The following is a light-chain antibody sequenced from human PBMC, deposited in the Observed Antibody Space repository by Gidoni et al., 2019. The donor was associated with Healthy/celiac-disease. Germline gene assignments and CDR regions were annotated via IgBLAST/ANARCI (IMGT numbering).Light chain of an antibody. CDR2: AAS. V-gene: IGKV1-39*01. J-gene: IGKJ3*01. Sequence: DIKMTQSPSSLSASVGDRVTITCRASQSISSYLNWYQQKPGKAPKLLIYAASSLQSGVPSRFSGSGSGTDFTLTISSLQPEDFATYYCQQSYSTPRITFXPXTKVDIK. CDR3: QQSYSTPRIT. CDR1: QSISSY.